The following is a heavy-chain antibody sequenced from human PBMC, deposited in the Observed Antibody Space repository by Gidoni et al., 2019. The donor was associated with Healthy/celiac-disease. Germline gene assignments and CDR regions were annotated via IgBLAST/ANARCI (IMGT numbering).Heavy chain of an antibody. CDR3: ARALGVVAAADNWFDP. J-gene: IGHJ5*02. CDR1: GYTFTSYA. Sequence: QVQLVQSGAEVKKPGASVKVSCKASGYTFTSYAMHWVRQAPGQRLEWMGWINAGNGNTKYSQKFQGRVTITRDTSASTAYMELSSLRSEDTAVYYCARALGVVAAADNWFDPWGQGTLVTVSS. D-gene: IGHD2-15*01. CDR2: INAGNGNT. V-gene: IGHV1-3*01.